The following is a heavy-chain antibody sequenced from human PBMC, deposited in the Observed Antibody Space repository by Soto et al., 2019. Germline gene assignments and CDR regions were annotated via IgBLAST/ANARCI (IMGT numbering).Heavy chain of an antibody. D-gene: IGHD1-26*01. V-gene: IGHV3-23*01. CDR2: ISGSGGST. J-gene: IGHJ4*02. Sequence: EVQLLESGGGLVQPGGSLRLSCAASGFTFSSYAMSWVRQAPGKGLEWVSAISGSGGSTYYADSVKGRFTISRDNSKNTLYLQMNSPRAEDTALYYCAKQPDPVGATSFAYWGQGTLVTVSS. CDR1: GFTFSSYA. CDR3: AKQPDPVGATSFAY.